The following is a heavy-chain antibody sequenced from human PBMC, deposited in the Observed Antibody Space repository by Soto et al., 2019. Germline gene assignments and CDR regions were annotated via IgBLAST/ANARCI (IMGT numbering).Heavy chain of an antibody. J-gene: IGHJ6*02. CDR3: AKGVSYYSYYGMDV. CDR1: GFTFSSYA. CDR2: ISGTAGAT. Sequence: GGSLRLSCAASGFTFSSYAMSWVRQAPGKGLEWVSTISGTAGATYYADSVKGRFTISRDNSKNTLYLQMNSLRVEDTAVYYCAKGVSYYSYYGMDVWGQGTTVTVSS. V-gene: IGHV3-23*01.